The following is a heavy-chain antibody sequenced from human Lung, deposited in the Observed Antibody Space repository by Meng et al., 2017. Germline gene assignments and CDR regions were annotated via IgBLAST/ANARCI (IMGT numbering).Heavy chain of an antibody. J-gene: IGHJ1*01. CDR2: VNPDGNDV. CDR3: TNDRLSE. CDR1: GFTFSSYW. V-gene: IGHV3-74*01. D-gene: IGHD1-1*01. Sequence: EVQLVESGGGLVQPGGSLRLSCAASGFTFSSYWMHWVRQAPGKGLVWVSRVNPDGNDVNYVDSVKGRFTISRDNAKDTVFLQMNNLSGDDTAVYYCTNDRLSEWGQGALVTVSS.